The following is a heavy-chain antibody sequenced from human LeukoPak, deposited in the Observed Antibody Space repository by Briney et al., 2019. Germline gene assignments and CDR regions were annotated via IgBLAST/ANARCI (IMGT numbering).Heavy chain of an antibody. CDR1: GFTFSNYA. J-gene: IGHJ5*02. CDR2: ISQSGGRST. Sequence: GGSLRLSCAASGFTFSNYAMTWVRQAPGVGLEWVAFISQSGGRSTDYADSVRGRFTISRDNSEDTLYLQMNSLRAEDTAVYHCARDLGCSTSSCRYNWFDPWGQGTLVTVSS. D-gene: IGHD2-2*01. V-gene: IGHV3-23*01. CDR3: ARDLGCSTSSCRYNWFDP.